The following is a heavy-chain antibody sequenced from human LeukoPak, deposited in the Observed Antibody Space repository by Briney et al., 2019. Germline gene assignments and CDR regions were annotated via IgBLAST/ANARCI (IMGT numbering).Heavy chain of an antibody. D-gene: IGHD2-2*01. CDR3: ARGTRFDY. J-gene: IGHJ4*02. Sequence: KPSETLSLTCAVYGGSFSGYYWSWIRQPPGKGLEWIGEINHSGSTNYNPSLKSRVTISVDTSKNQFSLKLSSVTAADTAVYYCARGTRFDYRGQGTLVTVSS. CDR2: INHSGST. V-gene: IGHV4-34*01. CDR1: GGSFSGYY.